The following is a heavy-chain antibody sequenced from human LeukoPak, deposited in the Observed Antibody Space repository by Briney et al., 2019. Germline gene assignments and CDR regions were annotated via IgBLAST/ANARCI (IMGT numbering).Heavy chain of an antibody. CDR1: GFTFSSYS. CDR2: ISSSSSYI. Sequence: GGSLRLSCAASGFTFSSYSMNWVRQAPGKGLEWVSSISSSSSYIYYADSVKGRFTISRDNAKNSLYLQMNSLRAEDTAVYYCARPLAVSRYDAFDIWGQGTMVIVSS. J-gene: IGHJ3*02. V-gene: IGHV3-21*01. CDR3: ARPLAVSRYDAFDI. D-gene: IGHD2-8*02.